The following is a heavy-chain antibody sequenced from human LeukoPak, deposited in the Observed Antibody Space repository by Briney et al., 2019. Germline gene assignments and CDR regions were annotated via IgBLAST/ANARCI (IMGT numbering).Heavy chain of an antibody. J-gene: IGHJ4*02. Sequence: ASVKVSCKASGYIFTRYGISWVRQAPGQGLEWMGWISAYNGNTNYAQKFQGRVTMTTEISTNTACMELRSLRSDDTAVYYCARDFIYGGRLFDYWGQGTLVTVSS. V-gene: IGHV1-18*01. D-gene: IGHD4/OR15-4a*01. CDR3: ARDFIYGGRLFDY. CDR1: GYIFTRYG. CDR2: ISAYNGNT.